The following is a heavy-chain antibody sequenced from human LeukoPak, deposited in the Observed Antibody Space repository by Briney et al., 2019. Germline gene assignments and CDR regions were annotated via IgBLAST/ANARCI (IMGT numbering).Heavy chain of an antibody. Sequence: ASVKVSCKAFGYTFTGYYMHWVRQAPGQGLEWMGWINPNSGGTNYAQKFQGRVTMTRDTSISTAYMELSRLRSDDTAVYYCARDGAPYYYDSSGYYSSGVDYWGQGTLVTVSS. D-gene: IGHD3-22*01. CDR3: ARDGAPYYYDSSGYYSSGVDY. V-gene: IGHV1-2*02. CDR1: GYTFTGYY. J-gene: IGHJ4*02. CDR2: INPNSGGT.